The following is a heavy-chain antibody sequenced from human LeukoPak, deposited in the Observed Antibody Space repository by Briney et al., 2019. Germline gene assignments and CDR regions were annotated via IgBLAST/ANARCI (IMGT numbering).Heavy chain of an antibody. D-gene: IGHD6-13*01. CDR1: GYTFTSYY. Sequence: ASVKVSCKASGYTFTSYYMHWVRQAPGRGLEWMGIINPSGGSTSYAQKFQGRVTMTRDTSTSIVNMELSSLRSEDTAVYYCARASSSWNAFDHWGQGTLVTVSS. CDR2: INPSGGST. V-gene: IGHV1-46*01. CDR3: ARASSSWNAFDH. J-gene: IGHJ4*02.